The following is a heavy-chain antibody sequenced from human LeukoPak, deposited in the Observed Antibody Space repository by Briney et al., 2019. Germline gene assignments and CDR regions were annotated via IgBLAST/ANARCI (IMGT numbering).Heavy chain of an antibody. Sequence: GGSLILSCAASGFSFSSFAFHWVRQAPGKGLEGVAVISSDGGNIYYADSVTGRTLISRDNSKNTLYLLFYSLKPEDTAVYYCARDRGPTIAVPYYFDFWGQGTVVTVSS. V-gene: IGHV3-30*04. D-gene: IGHD6-19*01. J-gene: IGHJ4*02. CDR3: ARDRGPTIAVPYYFDF. CDR2: ISSDGGNI. CDR1: GFSFSSFA.